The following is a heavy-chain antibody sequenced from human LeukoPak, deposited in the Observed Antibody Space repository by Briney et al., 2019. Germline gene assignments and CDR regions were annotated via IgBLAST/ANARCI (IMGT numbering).Heavy chain of an antibody. Sequence: SETLSLTCAVYGGSFSGYYWSWIRQPPGKGLEGIGEINYSGSTNYNPSLKSRVTISVDTPKNQFSLKMSSVTAADTAVYCCARDLGYYDSSGYSDYWGQGTLVTVSS. CDR3: ARDLGYYDSSGYSDY. V-gene: IGHV4-34*01. D-gene: IGHD3-22*01. CDR2: INYSGST. J-gene: IGHJ4*02. CDR1: GGSFSGYY.